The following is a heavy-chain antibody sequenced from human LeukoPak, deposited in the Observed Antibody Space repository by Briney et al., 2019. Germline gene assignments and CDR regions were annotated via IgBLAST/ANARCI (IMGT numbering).Heavy chain of an antibody. D-gene: IGHD3-10*01. CDR3: AKALYGSGILGGFDP. V-gene: IGHV3-9*01. J-gene: IGHJ5*02. CDR1: GFTLDDYA. Sequence: GRSLRLSCAASGFTLDDYAMHWVRQAPGKGLEWVSGISWNSGSIGYVDSVKGRFTISRDNAKNSLYQQMNSLRAEDTALYYCAKALYGSGILGGFDPWGQGTLVTVSS. CDR2: ISWNSGSI.